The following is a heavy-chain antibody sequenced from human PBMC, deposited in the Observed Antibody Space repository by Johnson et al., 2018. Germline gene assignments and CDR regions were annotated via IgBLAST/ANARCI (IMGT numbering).Heavy chain of an antibody. Sequence: QVQLQESGGGVVQPGRSLRLSCAASEFTFSTYGMHWVRQAPGKGLEWVAVIWYDGSNKYYADSVKGRFTISRDNSKNTLYLQRNSLRAEATAVYYCARSQSAYYGDYVGAEYFQHWGQGTLVTVSS. CDR2: IWYDGSNK. D-gene: IGHD4-17*01. CDR3: ARSQSAYYGDYVGAEYFQH. J-gene: IGHJ1*01. CDR1: EFTFSTYG. V-gene: IGHV3-33*01.